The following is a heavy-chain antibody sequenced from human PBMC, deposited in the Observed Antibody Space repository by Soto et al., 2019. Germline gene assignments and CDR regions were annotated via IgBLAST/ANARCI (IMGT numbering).Heavy chain of an antibody. V-gene: IGHV3-23*01. CDR2: ISGSGGST. CDR3: AKDHRDEGRVYCSGGSCYVDAFDI. CDR1: GFTFSSYA. D-gene: IGHD2-15*01. J-gene: IGHJ3*02. Sequence: GGSLRLSCAASGFTFSSYAMSWVRQAPGKGLEWVSAISGSGGSTYYADSVKGRFTISRDNSKNTLYLQMNSLRAEDTAVYYCAKDHRDEGRVYCSGGSCYVDAFDIWGQGTMVTVSS.